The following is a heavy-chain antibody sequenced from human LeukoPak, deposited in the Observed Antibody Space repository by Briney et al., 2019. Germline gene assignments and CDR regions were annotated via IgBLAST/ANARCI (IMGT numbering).Heavy chain of an antibody. CDR1: GGSISSYY. V-gene: IGHV4-4*07. CDR2: MHSSGST. Sequence: SETLSLTCTVSGGSISSYYWSWIRQPAGEGLEWIGRMHSSGSTNYNPSIKSRVTMSLDTSKNQFSLKVDSVTAADTAMYYCAREAVHYGSGSHDYWGQGTLVAVSS. D-gene: IGHD3-10*01. J-gene: IGHJ4*02. CDR3: AREAVHYGSGSHDY.